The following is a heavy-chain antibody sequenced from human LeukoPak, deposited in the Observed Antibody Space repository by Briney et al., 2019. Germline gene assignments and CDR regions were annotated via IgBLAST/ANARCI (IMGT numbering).Heavy chain of an antibody. Sequence: PGGSLRLSCAASGFTFSSYGMHWVRQAPGKGLEWVAVISYDGSNKYYADSVKGRFTISRDNAKNSLYLQMNSLRAEDTAVYYCARDLDGDLLHYWGQGTLVTVSS. CDR1: GFTFSSYG. CDR2: ISYDGSNK. J-gene: IGHJ4*02. V-gene: IGHV3-30*03. D-gene: IGHD4-17*01. CDR3: ARDLDGDLLHY.